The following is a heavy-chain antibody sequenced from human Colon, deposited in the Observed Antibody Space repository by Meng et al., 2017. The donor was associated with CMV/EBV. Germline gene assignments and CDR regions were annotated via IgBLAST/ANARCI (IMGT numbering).Heavy chain of an antibody. CDR3: ARERPSMCYFDY. Sequence: ASVKVSCKTSGYTFSSFHIQWVRQAPGQGLEWMGTIHPFNGNTNYAQKFQGRFSMTRDTSTSTVYMELSNLRSEDTAVYYCARERPSMCYFDYWGQGALVTVSS. J-gene: IGHJ4*02. CDR1: GYTFSSFH. V-gene: IGHV1-46*01. CDR2: IHPFNGNT.